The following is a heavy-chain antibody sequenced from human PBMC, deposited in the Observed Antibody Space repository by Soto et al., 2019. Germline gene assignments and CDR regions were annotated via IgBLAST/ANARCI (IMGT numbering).Heavy chain of an antibody. CDR3: GKVLVGATGHTDSDS. V-gene: IGHV4-59*08. J-gene: IGHJ4*02. CDR2: VYNSGST. CDR1: GGSISSNY. Sequence: PSETLSLTCTVSGGSISSNYWTWIRQPPGKGLEWIGYVYNSGSTNYNPSLKSRVTISEDTSKSQFSLKLTSVTAADTALYYCGKVLVGATGHTDSDSWGPGTLVTVSS. D-gene: IGHD2-15*01.